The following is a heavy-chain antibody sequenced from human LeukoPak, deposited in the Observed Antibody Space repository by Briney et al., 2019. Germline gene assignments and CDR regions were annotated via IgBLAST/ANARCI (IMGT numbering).Heavy chain of an antibody. V-gene: IGHV4-4*07. D-gene: IGHD1-26*01. CDR3: ARGWAYMDV. J-gene: IGHJ6*03. CDR1: GGSISGDY. CDR2: INTSGNI. Sequence: PSETLSLTCTVSGGSISGDYWSWIRQPAGKGLEWIGRINTSGNINYNPSLKGRVTMSLDTSKNQFSLNLRSVTAADTAVYYCARGWAYMDVWGKGTTVTVSS.